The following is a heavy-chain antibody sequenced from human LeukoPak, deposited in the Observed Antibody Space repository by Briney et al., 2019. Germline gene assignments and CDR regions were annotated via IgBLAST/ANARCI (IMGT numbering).Heavy chain of an antibody. V-gene: IGHV3-21*01. CDR1: GFTFSSHS. CDR3: ARAPHYDILTGYCYFDY. Sequence: PGGSLRLSCAASGFTFSSHSMNWVRQAPGKGLEWVSSTSSSSSYIYYADSVKGRFTISRDNAKNSLYLQMNSLRAEDTAVYYCARAPHYDILTGYCYFDYWGQGTLVTVSS. J-gene: IGHJ4*02. CDR2: TSSSSSYI. D-gene: IGHD3-9*01.